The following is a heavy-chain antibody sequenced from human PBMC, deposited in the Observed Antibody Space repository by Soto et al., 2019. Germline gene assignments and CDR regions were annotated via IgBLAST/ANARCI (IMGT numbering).Heavy chain of an antibody. J-gene: IGHJ4*02. CDR1: GFTFSSYA. CDR3: AKRGGYSGYDDEFDY. V-gene: IGHV3-23*01. CDR2: IRGSGGST. Sequence: GGSLRLSCAASGFTFSSYAMSWVRQAPGKGLEWVSAIRGSGGSTYYADSVKGRFTISRDNSKNTLYLQMNSLRAEDTAVYYCAKRGGYSGYDDEFDYWGQGTLVTVSS. D-gene: IGHD5-12*01.